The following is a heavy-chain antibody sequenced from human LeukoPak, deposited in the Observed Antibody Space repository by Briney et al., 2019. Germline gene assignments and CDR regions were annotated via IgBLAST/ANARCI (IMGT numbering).Heavy chain of an antibody. CDR2: LNPHSGGT. Sequence: GASVKVSYKASGYTLRDYYIYWVRQAPGQGLEWLGWLNPHSGGTNYAQKFQGRVTLTSDTSISTAYMELSLLTSDDTAIYYCARGLRIINGLDVWGQGTTVIVSS. D-gene: IGHD2-15*01. J-gene: IGHJ6*02. V-gene: IGHV1-2*02. CDR3: ARGLRIINGLDV. CDR1: GYTLRDYY.